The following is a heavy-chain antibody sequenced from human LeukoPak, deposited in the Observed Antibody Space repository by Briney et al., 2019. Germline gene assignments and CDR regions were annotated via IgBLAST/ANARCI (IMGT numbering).Heavy chain of an antibody. CDR1: GGSISSYY. V-gene: IGHV4-59*01. D-gene: IGHD6-13*01. CDR2: IYYSGST. J-gene: IGHJ4*02. CDR3: ARAPSYSSWDY. Sequence: SETLSLTCTVSGGSISSYYWSWIRQPPGKGLEWIGYIYYSGSTNYNPSLKSPVTISVDTSKNQFSLKLSSVTAADTAVYYCARAPSYSSWDYWGQGTLVTVSS.